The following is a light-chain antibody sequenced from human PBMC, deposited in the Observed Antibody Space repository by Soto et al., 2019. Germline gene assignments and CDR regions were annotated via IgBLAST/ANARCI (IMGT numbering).Light chain of an antibody. CDR2: GAS. V-gene: IGKV3-20*01. CDR1: QSVSSSY. Sequence: EIVLTQSPGTLSLSPGERATLSCRASQSVSSSYLAWYQQKPGQAPRLLIYGASSRATSIPDRFSGSGSGTDFTLTISRLELEDFAVYYCQQYGSSPWTFGQGTKVEIK. J-gene: IGKJ1*01. CDR3: QQYGSSPWT.